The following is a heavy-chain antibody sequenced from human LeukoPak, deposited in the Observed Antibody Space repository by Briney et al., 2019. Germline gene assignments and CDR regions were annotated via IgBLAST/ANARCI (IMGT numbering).Heavy chain of an antibody. D-gene: IGHD3-22*01. V-gene: IGHV1-69*05. CDR1: GGTFSSYA. CDR3: ASSYYYDSSGYYYVAEYFQH. J-gene: IGHJ1*01. CDR2: IIPIFGTA. Sequence: SVKVSCKASGGTFSSYAISWVRQAPGQGLEWMGGIIPIFGTANYAQKFQGRVTITTDESTSTAYMELSSLRSEDTAVYYCASSYYYDSSGYYYVAEYFQHWGQGTLVTVSS.